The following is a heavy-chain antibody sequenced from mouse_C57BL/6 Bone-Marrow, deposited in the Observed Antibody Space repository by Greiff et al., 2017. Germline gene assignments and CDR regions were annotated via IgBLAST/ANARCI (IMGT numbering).Heavy chain of an antibody. D-gene: IGHD1-1*01. V-gene: IGHV5-4*03. CDR2: ISDGGSYT. CDR3: ALYYGSSNWYFDV. CDR1: GFTFSSYA. J-gene: IGHJ1*03. Sequence: EVKLVESGGGLVKPGGSLKLSCAASGFTFSSYAMSWVRQTPEKRLEWVATISDGGSYTYYPDNVKGRFTISRDNAKNNLYLQMGHLKSEDTAMYYCALYYGSSNWYFDVWGTGTTVTVSS.